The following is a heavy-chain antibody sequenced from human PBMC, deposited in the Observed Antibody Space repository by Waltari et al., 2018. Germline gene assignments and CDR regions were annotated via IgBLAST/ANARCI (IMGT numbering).Heavy chain of an antibody. V-gene: IGHV3-23*01. D-gene: IGHD1-20*01. CDR2: ISGSGGSK. Sequence: EVQLLESGGGLVQPGGSLRLSCAASGFTFSSYAMSWVRQAPGKGLEWVSAISGSGGSKYYVDSVKGRFTISRDNSKNTLYLQMNSLRAEDTAVYYCAKAPNWNTGGYYFDYWGQGTLVTVSS. J-gene: IGHJ4*02. CDR3: AKAPNWNTGGYYFDY. CDR1: GFTFSSYA.